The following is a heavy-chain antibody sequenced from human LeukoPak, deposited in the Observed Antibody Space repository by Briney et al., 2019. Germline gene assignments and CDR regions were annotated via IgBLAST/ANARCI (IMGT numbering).Heavy chain of an antibody. CDR2: IYSGST. CDR1: GGSVRSYY. V-gene: IGHV4-59*02. CDR3: ARGGWTQDY. J-gene: IGHJ4*02. Sequence: SETLSLTCSVSGGSVRSYYWSWIRQPPGKGPEWIGYIYSGSTTYNPSLKSRVTIAEDTPKNQVSLKLTSVTAADTAVYYCARGGWTQDYWGQGTLVTVSS. D-gene: IGHD6-19*01.